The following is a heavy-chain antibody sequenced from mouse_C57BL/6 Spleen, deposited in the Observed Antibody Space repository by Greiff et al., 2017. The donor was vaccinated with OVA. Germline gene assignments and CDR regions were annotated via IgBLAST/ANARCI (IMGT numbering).Heavy chain of an antibody. V-gene: IGHV10-3*01. D-gene: IGHD2-3*01. Sequence: EVHLVESGGGLVQPKGSLKLSCAASGFTFNTYAMHWVRQAPGKGLEWVARIRSKSSNYATYYADSVKDRFTISRDDSQSMLYLQMNNLKTEDTAMYYCVRECGYYGGWYFDVWGTGTTVTVSS. CDR3: VRECGYYGGWYFDV. CDR1: GFTFNTYA. CDR2: IRSKSSNYAT. J-gene: IGHJ1*03.